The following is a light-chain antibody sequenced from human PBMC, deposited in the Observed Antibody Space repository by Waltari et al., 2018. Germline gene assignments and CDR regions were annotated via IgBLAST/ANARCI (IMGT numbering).Light chain of an antibody. CDR2: DTS. Sequence: EIVLTQSPGTLSLSPGERATLSCRASQSVSNMLAWYQQKPGQAPRLPIYDTSNRATGIPARFSGSGSGTDFTLTISSLEPEDFAVYYCQQRSNWPPTFGQGTKVEI. CDR3: QQRSNWPPT. J-gene: IGKJ1*01. V-gene: IGKV3-11*01. CDR1: QSVSNM.